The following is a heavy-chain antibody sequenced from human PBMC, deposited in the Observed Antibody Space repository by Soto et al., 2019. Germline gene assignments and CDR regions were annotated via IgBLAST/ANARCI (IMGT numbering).Heavy chain of an antibody. Sequence: QLQLQESGPGLVKPSETLSLTCTVSGGSISSSSYYWGWIRQPPGKGLEWIGSIYYSGSTYYNPSLKSRVTISVDTSKNQFSLKLSSVTAADTAVYYCARLQGEVPAPRTSWGQGTLVTVSS. V-gene: IGHV4-39*01. CDR1: GGSISSSSYY. D-gene: IGHD2-2*01. J-gene: IGHJ5*02. CDR3: ARLQGEVPAPRTS. CDR2: IYYSGST.